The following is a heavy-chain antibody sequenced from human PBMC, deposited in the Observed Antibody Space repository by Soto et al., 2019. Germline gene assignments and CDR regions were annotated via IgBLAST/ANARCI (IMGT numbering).Heavy chain of an antibody. D-gene: IGHD4-17*01. Sequence: GASVKVSCKASGYTFTSYYMRWVRQAPGQGLEWMGIINPSGGSTSYAQKFQGRVTMTRDESTSTAYMELSSLRSEDTAVYYCARASPYGDHVFDYWGQGTPVTVSS. CDR3: ARASPYGDHVFDY. V-gene: IGHV1-46*01. CDR2: INPSGGST. J-gene: IGHJ4*02. CDR1: GYTFTSYY.